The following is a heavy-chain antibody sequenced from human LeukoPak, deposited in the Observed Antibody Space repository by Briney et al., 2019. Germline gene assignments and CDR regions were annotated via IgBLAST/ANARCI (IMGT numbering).Heavy chain of an antibody. CDR2: IIPIFGTA. D-gene: IGHD3-10*01. CDR3: ARDYGSGSYFDY. CDR1: GGTFSSYA. Sequence: GASVKVSCKASGGTFSSYAISWVRQAPGQGLEWMGGIIPIFGTANYAQKFQGIVTITADKSTSTAYMELSSLRSEDTAVYYCARDYGSGSYFDYWGQGTLVTVPS. J-gene: IGHJ4*02. V-gene: IGHV1-69*06.